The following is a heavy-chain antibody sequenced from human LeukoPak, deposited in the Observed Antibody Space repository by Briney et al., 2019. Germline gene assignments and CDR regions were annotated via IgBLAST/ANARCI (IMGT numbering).Heavy chain of an antibody. Sequence: GGSLRLSCAASGFTFSSYGMSWVRQAPGKGLEWVSAINGSGGSTNYADSVKGRFTISRDNAKNTLYLQMNSLRAEDTAVYYWARVMRGWDFDCWGQGTLVTVSS. V-gene: IGHV3-23*01. D-gene: IGHD3-10*01. J-gene: IGHJ4*02. CDR1: GFTFSSYG. CDR3: ARVMRGWDFDC. CDR2: INGSGGST.